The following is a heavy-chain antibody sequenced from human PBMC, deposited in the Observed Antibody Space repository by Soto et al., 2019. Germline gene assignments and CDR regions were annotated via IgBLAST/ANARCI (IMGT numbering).Heavy chain of an antibody. Sequence: PSETLSLTCTVSGGSISNYYWTWLRQPPGKGLEWIGYIYYSGTTNYNPSLKSRVTISVDTSKNQFSLKLSRLRSEDTAVYYCVTKQVWYPYNWFDPWGQGTLVTVS. D-gene: IGHD3-10*01. V-gene: IGHV4-59*01. CDR2: IYYSGTT. J-gene: IGHJ5*02. CDR3: VTKQVWYPYNWFDP. CDR1: GGSISNYY.